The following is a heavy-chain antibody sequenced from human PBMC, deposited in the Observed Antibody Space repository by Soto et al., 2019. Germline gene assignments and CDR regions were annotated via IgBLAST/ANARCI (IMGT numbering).Heavy chain of an antibody. CDR3: AREGFGYSSGWDRLGSFDY. CDR2: IWYDGSNK. V-gene: IGHV3-33*01. J-gene: IGHJ4*02. CDR1: GFTFSSYG. Sequence: ESGGGVVQPGRSLRLSCAASGFTFSSYGMHWVRQAPGKGLEWVAVIWYDGSNKYYADSVKGRFTISRDNSKNTLYLQMNSLRTEDTAVYYCAREGFGYSSGWDRLGSFDYWGQGTLVTVSS. D-gene: IGHD6-19*01.